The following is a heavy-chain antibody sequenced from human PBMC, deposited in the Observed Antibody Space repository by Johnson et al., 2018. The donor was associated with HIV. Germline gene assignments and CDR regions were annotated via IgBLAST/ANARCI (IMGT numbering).Heavy chain of an antibody. CDR1: GFSVRNNY. CDR3: ARDRGQQLPYDAFDI. CDR2: ISYDGSNK. D-gene: IGHD6-13*01. J-gene: IGHJ3*02. Sequence: QVQLVEFGGGLIQPGGSLRLSCAVSGFSVRNNYMSWVRQAPGKGLEWVAVISYDGSNKYYADSVKGRFTISRDNSKNTLYLQMNSLRAEDTAVYYCARDRGQQLPYDAFDIWGQGTMVTVSS. V-gene: IGHV3-30*03.